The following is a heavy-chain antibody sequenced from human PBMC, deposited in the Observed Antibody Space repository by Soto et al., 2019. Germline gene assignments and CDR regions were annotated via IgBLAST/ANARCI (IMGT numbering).Heavy chain of an antibody. D-gene: IGHD6-6*01. CDR3: ARRARPDFYYMDV. V-gene: IGHV3-64*01. Sequence: GGSLRLSCAASGFTLSGYAMDWVRQAPGKGLEYVSGIRSNGVGTYYANSVQGRFTISRDNSKNTVYLQMGSLRPEDMAVYYCARRARPDFYYMDVWGKGTTVTVSS. J-gene: IGHJ6*03. CDR2: IRSNGVGT. CDR1: GFTLSGYA.